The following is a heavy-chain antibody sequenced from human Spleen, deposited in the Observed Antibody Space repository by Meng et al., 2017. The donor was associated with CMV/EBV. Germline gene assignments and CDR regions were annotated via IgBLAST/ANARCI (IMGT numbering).Heavy chain of an antibody. CDR1: GGTFSSYA. CDR2: IIPIFGTA. D-gene: IGHD5-12*01. Sequence: KASGGTFSSYASSWVRQAPGQGLEWMGGIIPIFGTANYAQKFQGRVTITTDESTSTAYMELSSLRSEDTAVYYCARSPSGYDTLPFDYWGQGTLVTVSS. CDR3: ARSPSGYDTLPFDY. J-gene: IGHJ4*02. V-gene: IGHV1-69*05.